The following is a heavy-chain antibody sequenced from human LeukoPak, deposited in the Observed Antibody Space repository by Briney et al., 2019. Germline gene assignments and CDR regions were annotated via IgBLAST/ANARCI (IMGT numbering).Heavy chain of an antibody. Sequence: SETLSLTCTVSGGSISSYYWSWIRQPPGKGLERIGYIYYSGSTNYNPSLKSRVTISVDTSKNQFSLKLSSVTAADTAVYCCARVYESDYGDYLDYWGQGTLVTVSS. CDR2: IYYSGST. J-gene: IGHJ4*02. CDR3: ARVYESDYGDYLDY. CDR1: GGSISSYY. D-gene: IGHD4-17*01. V-gene: IGHV4-59*01.